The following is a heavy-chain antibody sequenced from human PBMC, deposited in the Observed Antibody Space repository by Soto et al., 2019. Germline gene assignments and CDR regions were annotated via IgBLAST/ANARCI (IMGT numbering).Heavy chain of an antibody. CDR3: ARESGRDYYYYYAMDV. J-gene: IGHJ6*02. Sequence: SETLCLTCTVSGGFMSRYYWSWFRLPPGKGPEWIGYISHSGSTKYNPSLESRVTMSIDTSRHQFSLKLSFVTAADTAVYYCARESGRDYYYYYAMDVWGQGTTVTVS. V-gene: IGHV4-59*01. D-gene: IGHD1-26*01. CDR1: GGFMSRYY. CDR2: ISHSGST.